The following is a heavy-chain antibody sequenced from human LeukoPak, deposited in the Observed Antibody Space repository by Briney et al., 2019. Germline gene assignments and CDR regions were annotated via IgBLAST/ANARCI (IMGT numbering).Heavy chain of an antibody. CDR3: ARAANYYDSSGSPLSDY. D-gene: IGHD3-22*01. CDR1: GFTFSSYA. V-gene: IGHV3-30-3*01. Sequence: PGGSLRLSCAASGFTFSSYAMHWVRQAPGKGLEWVAVISYDGSNKYYADSVKGRSTISRDNSKNTLYLQMNSLRAEDTAVYYCARAANYYDSSGSPLSDYWGQGTLVTVSS. CDR2: ISYDGSNK. J-gene: IGHJ4*02.